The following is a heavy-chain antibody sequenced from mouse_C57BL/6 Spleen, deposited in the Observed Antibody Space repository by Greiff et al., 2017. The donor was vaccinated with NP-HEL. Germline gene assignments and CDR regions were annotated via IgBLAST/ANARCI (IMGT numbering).Heavy chain of an antibody. CDR1: GYTFTDYE. Sequence: VKLVESGAELVRPGASVTLSCKASGYTFTDYEMHWVKQTPVHGLEWIGAIDPETGGTAYNQKFKGKAILTADKSSSTAYMELSSLTSEDSAVYYCTRTQDYDGSLFAYWGQGTLVTVSA. CDR2: IDPETGGT. D-gene: IGHD1-2*01. V-gene: IGHV1-15*01. J-gene: IGHJ3*01. CDR3: TRTQDYDGSLFAY.